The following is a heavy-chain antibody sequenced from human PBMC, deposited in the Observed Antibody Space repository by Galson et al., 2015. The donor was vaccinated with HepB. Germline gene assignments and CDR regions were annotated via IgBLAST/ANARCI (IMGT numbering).Heavy chain of an antibody. Sequence: TLSLTCTVSGGSISSGDYYWSWIRQPPGKGLEWIGYIYYSGSTYYNPSLKSRVTISVDTSKNQFSLKLSSVTAADTAVYDCAKGGWNDPQLDYGMDVWGQGTTVTVSS. D-gene: IGHD1-1*01. V-gene: IGHV4-30-4*01. CDR1: GGSISSGDYY. J-gene: IGHJ6*02. CDR3: AKGGWNDPQLDYGMDV. CDR2: IYYSGST.